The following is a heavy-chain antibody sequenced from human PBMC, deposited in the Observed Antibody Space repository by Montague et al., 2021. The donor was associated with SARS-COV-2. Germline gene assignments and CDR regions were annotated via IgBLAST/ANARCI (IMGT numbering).Heavy chain of an antibody. D-gene: IGHD3-22*01. CDR2: IYYSGST. J-gene: IGHJ4*02. CDR1: GGSISSYC. Sequence: SETLSLTCTVSGGSISSYCWSWIRQPPGKGLEWIGYIYYSGSTNXNPSLKSRVTISVDTSKNQFSLKLSSVTAADTAVYYCARDSHYYDSSGHFDYWGQGTLVTVSS. CDR3: ARDSHYYDSSGHFDY. V-gene: IGHV4-59*13.